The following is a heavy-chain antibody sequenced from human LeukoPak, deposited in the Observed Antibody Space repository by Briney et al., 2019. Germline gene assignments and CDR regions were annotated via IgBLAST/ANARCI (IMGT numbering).Heavy chain of an antibody. D-gene: IGHD2-2*02. V-gene: IGHV5-51*01. CDR3: AIGGDSTTSCYRCFNY. CDR2: ISPDDSDA. J-gene: IGHJ4*02. CDR1: AYGSRNYW. Sequence: GQSLTISSKGSAYGSRNYWIGWAGHMRGKGLDWMAIISPDDSDARSRPSFQGQVTISADKSISTAYLQWKSLKASDTAMYHCAIGGDSTTSCYRCFNYWGQGTLVTVSS.